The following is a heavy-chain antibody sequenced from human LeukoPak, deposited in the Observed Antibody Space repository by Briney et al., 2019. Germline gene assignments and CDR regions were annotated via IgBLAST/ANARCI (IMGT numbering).Heavy chain of an antibody. J-gene: IGHJ4*02. V-gene: IGHV1-69*05. CDR1: GGTFSSYA. Sequence: SVKVSCKASGGTFSSYAISWVRQAPGQGLEWMGGIIPIFGTANYAQKFQGRVTITTDESTSTAYMELSSLRSEDTAVYYCAREGTYDILTGYWRHYFDYWGQGTLVTVSS. CDR3: AREGTYDILTGYWRHYFDY. CDR2: IIPIFGTA. D-gene: IGHD3-9*01.